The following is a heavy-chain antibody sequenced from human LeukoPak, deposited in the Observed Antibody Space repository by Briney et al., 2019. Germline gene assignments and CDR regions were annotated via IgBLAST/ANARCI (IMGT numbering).Heavy chain of an antibody. Sequence: ASVKVSCKASGYTFTSYDINWVRQATGQGLEWMGWMSPNSGNTGYAQKFQGRVTMTRNTSISTAYMELSSLRSEDTAVYYCARGNGYSSSWYSFEDWFDPWGQGTLVTVSS. CDR1: GYTFTSYD. J-gene: IGHJ5*02. D-gene: IGHD6-13*01. V-gene: IGHV1-8*01. CDR2: MSPNSGNT. CDR3: ARGNGYSSSWYSFEDWFDP.